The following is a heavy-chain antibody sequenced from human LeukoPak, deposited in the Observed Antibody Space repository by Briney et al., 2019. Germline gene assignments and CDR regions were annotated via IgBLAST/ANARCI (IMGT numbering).Heavy chain of an antibody. Sequence: SVKVSCKASGFTFTSSAVQWVRQARGQRLEWIGWIVVGSGNTNYAQKFQERVTITRDMSTSTAYMELSSLRSEDTAVYYCAAGSVVYYYYYGMDVWGQGTTVTVSS. D-gene: IGHD2-15*01. CDR3: AAGSVVYYYYYGMDV. V-gene: IGHV1-58*01. CDR2: IVVGSGNT. CDR1: GFTFTSSA. J-gene: IGHJ6*02.